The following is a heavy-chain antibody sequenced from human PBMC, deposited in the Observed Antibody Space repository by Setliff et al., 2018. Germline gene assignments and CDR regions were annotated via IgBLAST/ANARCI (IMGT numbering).Heavy chain of an antibody. D-gene: IGHD2-15*01. V-gene: IGHV1-18*01. Sequence: ASVKVSCKASGYILNSYGISWVRQAPGQGLEWMGWISSYNDITNYAQRLQGRVTLTTDMSTSAAYMELRSLGSDDTAVYYCAISTLSICSGGTCPNVFDVWGQGTMVT. CDR1: GYILNSYG. CDR2: ISSYNDIT. CDR3: AISTLSICSGGTCPNVFDV. J-gene: IGHJ3*01.